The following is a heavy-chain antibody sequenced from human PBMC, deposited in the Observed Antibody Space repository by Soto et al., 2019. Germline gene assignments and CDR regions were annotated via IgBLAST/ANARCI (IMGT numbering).Heavy chain of an antibody. V-gene: IGHV4-39*01. CDR2: IYYTGIT. D-gene: IGHD3-22*01. CDR1: GGSVSSDNYS. Sequence: QLQLQESGPGLVKPSETLSLTCAVSGGSVSSDNYSWGWFRQPPGKGLEWIGSIYYTGITYYNPSLESRVTISVDTSQNQFSLKLSSVTVADTAVYYCARPRRITMTVRDAFDMWGQGTMVTVSS. CDR3: ARPRRITMTVRDAFDM. J-gene: IGHJ3*02.